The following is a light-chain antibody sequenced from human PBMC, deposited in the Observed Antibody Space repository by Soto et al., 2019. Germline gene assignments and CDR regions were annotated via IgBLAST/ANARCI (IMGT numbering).Light chain of an antibody. CDR1: SSDFGGYNY. J-gene: IGLJ2*01. V-gene: IGLV2-8*01. Sequence: QSALTQPPSASGSPGQSVTISCTGTSSDFGGYNYVSWYQQHPGKAPKLVIYEVTKRPSGVPDRFSGSESGNTASLTVSGLQAEDEADYYCSSYVGSMVFGGGTKLTVL. CDR2: EVT. CDR3: SSYVGSMV.